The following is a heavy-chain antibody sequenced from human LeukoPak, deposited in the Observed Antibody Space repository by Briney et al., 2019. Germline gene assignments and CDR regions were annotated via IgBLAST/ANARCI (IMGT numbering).Heavy chain of an antibody. Sequence: GGSLRLSCAASGFPFSTYWMAWVRQAPGKGLDRVANIRKDGGAKFYAASVKGRFIISRDNAKNSLYLQMNNLRDEDTAVYYCASSHDSSGNDWGQGTLVTV. CDR2: IRKDGGAK. D-gene: IGHD3-22*01. CDR3: ASSHDSSGND. J-gene: IGHJ4*02. V-gene: IGHV3-7*01. CDR1: GFPFSTYW.